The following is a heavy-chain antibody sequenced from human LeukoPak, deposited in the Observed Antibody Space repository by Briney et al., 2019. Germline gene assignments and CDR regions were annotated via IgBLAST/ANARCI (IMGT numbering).Heavy chain of an antibody. Sequence: GGSLTLSCAASGFTFSSYWMTWVRQAPGKGLEWVANIKQDESQKYYVDSVKGRFTISRDNAKNSLFLQMNSLRAEDTAVYYCARDQAVASVYREDSWGQGTLVTVSS. D-gene: IGHD6-19*01. CDR1: GFTFSSYW. J-gene: IGHJ4*02. CDR3: ARDQAVASVYREDS. CDR2: IKQDESQK. V-gene: IGHV3-7*01.